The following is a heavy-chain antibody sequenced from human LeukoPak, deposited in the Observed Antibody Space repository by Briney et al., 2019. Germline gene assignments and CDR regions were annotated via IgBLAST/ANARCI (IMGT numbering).Heavy chain of an antibody. D-gene: IGHD3-22*01. CDR1: GGSISSSNW. Sequence: SGTLSLTCAVSGGSISSSNWWSWVRQPPGKGLEWIGEIYHSGSTNYNPSLKGRVTISVDKSKNQFSLKLSSVTAADTAVYYCARASPHYYDSSGYHNWFDPWGQGTLVTVSS. CDR2: IYHSGST. J-gene: IGHJ5*02. V-gene: IGHV4-4*02. CDR3: ARASPHYYDSSGYHNWFDP.